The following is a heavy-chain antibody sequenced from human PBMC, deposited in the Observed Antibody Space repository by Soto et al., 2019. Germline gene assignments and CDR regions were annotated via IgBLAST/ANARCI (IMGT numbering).Heavy chain of an antibody. V-gene: IGHV1-69*01. J-gene: IGHJ6*02. CDR2: IIPIFGTA. CDR1: GGTFSSYA. Sequence: QVQLVQSGAEVKKPGSSVKVSCKASGGTFSSYAISWVRQAPGQGLEWMGGIIPIFGTANYAQKFQGRVTITADESTSTAYMELSSLRSEXXXXXXXXXXXXXXXXXXXXXXXXXYYYYGMDVWGQGTTVTVSS. CDR3: XXXXXXXXXXXXXXXXXXYYYYGMDV.